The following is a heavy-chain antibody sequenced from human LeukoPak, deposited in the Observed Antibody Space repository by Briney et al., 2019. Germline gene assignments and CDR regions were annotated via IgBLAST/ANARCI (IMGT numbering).Heavy chain of an antibody. D-gene: IGHD3-22*01. J-gene: IGHJ4*02. Sequence: SGGSLRLSCAASGFTFSSYGMHWVRQAPGKGLEWVAVISYDGSNKYYADSVKGRFTISRDNSKNTLYLQMNSLRAEDTAVYYRAKAAPYYYDSSGAILDYWAREPWSPSPQ. CDR2: ISYDGSNK. V-gene: IGHV3-30*18. CDR1: GFTFSSYG. CDR3: AKAAPYYYDSSGAILDY.